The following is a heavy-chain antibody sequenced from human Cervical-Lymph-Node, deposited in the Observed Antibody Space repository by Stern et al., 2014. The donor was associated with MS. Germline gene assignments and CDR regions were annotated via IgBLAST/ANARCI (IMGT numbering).Heavy chain of an antibody. V-gene: IGHV1-69*17. D-gene: IGHD2-8*02. Sequence: QVQLGQSGAEVKKPGSSVRVSCKASGGTFANYTISWVRQAPGQGLQWMGEIIPSFDITTYAQNFRGRLTITADTSTTTVYMELSSLRSEDTAVYYCARFSGWGQGTLVIVSS. CDR3: ARFSG. CDR2: IIPSFDIT. CDR1: GGTFANYT. J-gene: IGHJ4*02.